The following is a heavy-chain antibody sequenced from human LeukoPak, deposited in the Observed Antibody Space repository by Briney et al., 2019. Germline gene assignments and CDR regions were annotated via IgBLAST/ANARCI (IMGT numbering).Heavy chain of an antibody. J-gene: IGHJ5*02. CDR2: INHSGST. CDR3: AYMTTKQAGPNWFDP. V-gene: IGHV4-34*01. Sequence: SETLSLTCAVYGGSFSGYYWSWIRQPPGKGLEWIGEINHSGSTNYNPALKSRGTISVDTSKNQFSLKLSSGAAADTAVYYCAYMTTKQAGPNWFDPWGQGTLVTVSS. CDR1: GGSFSGYY. D-gene: IGHD6-13*01.